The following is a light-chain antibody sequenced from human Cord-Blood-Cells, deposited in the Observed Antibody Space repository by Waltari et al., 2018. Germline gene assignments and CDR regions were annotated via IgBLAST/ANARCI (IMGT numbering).Light chain of an antibody. J-gene: IGLJ1*01. V-gene: IGLV3-19*01. CDR1: SLSSYY. CDR2: GKN. Sequence: SSELTQDPAVSVALGQTVRITCQRDSLSSYYASWYQQKPGQAPVLVNYGKNNRPSGIPDRFSGSSSGNAASLTITGAQAEDEADYYCNSRDSSGNHYVFGTGTKVTVL. CDR3: NSRDSSGNHYV.